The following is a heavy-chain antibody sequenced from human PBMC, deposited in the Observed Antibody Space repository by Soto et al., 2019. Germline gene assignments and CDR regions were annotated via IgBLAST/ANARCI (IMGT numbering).Heavy chain of an antibody. V-gene: IGHV4-4*07. Sequence: QVQQLESGPGLVKPWDTLSLTCTVSGAYVSDFSWSWIRQPAGKGLEWIGRITVNGITQYTPSFXXXXXXXXXXXXXXFSLNLQSATAADTALYYCARESGENWTYEAHWGQGTLVTVSS. CDR3: ARESGENWTYEAH. CDR1: GAYVSDFS. CDR2: ITVNGIT. D-gene: IGHD1-7*01. J-gene: IGHJ1*01.